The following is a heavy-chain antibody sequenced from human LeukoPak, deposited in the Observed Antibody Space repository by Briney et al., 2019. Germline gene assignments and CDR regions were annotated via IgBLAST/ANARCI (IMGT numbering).Heavy chain of an antibody. CDR3: AREGLGYCSGGSCYNWFDP. CDR1: GGSISSSNW. Sequence: SGTLSLTCAVSGGSISSSNWWSWVRQPPGKGLEWIGEIYHSGSTNYNPSLKSRVTISVDKSKNQFFLKLSSVTAADTAVYYCAREGLGYCSGGSCYNWFDPWGQGTLVTVSS. D-gene: IGHD2-15*01. CDR2: IYHSGST. J-gene: IGHJ5*02. V-gene: IGHV4-4*02.